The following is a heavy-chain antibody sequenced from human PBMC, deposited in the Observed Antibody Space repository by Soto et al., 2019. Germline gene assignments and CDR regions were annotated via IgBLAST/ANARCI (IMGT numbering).Heavy chain of an antibody. CDR3: AKVGAYSSSWYEAYYYYYGMDV. CDR1: GFTFSSYG. Sequence: GGSLRLSCAAPGFTFSSYGMHWVRQAPGKGLEWVAVISYDGSNKYYADSVKGRFTISRDNSKNTLYLEMNSLRAEDTAVYYCAKVGAYSSSWYEAYYYYYGMDVWGQGTTVTVSS. CDR2: ISYDGSNK. J-gene: IGHJ6*02. D-gene: IGHD6-13*01. V-gene: IGHV3-30*18.